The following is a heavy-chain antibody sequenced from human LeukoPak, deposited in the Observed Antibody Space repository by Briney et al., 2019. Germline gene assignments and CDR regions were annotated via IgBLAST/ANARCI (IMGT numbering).Heavy chain of an antibody. CDR2: IRYDGSNK. CDR1: GFRFSSYA. Sequence: GGSLRLSCAASGFRFSSYAMSWVRQAPGKGLEWVAFIRYDGSNKYYADSVKGRFTISRDNSKNTLYLQMNSLRAEDTAVYYCARVRSSSWYFDYWGQGTLVTVSS. J-gene: IGHJ4*02. V-gene: IGHV3-30*02. CDR3: ARVRSSSWYFDY. D-gene: IGHD6-13*01.